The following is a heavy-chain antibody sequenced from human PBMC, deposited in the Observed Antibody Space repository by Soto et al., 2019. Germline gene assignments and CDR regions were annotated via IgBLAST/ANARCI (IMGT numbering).Heavy chain of an antibody. J-gene: IGHJ4*02. Sequence: GGSLRLSCAASGFTFSDYYMSWIRQAPGKGLERVSYISSSSSYTNYADSVKGRFTISRDNAKNSLYLQMNSLRAEDTAVYYCARVRPYYDILTGYYPPDYWGQGTLVTVSS. CDR3: ARVRPYYDILTGYYPPDY. CDR1: GFTFSDYY. CDR2: ISSSSSYT. V-gene: IGHV3-11*06. D-gene: IGHD3-9*01.